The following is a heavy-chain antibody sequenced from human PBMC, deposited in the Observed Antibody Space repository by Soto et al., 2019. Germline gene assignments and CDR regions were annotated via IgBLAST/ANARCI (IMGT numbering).Heavy chain of an antibody. Sequence: PGGSLRLSCAASGFTFSSYGMHWVRQAPGKGLEWVAVIWFDGSNKFYADSVKGRFTISRDNSKNTVSLQMNSLRDEDSAAYYYATTGPYWGQGTPVTVSS. CDR3: ATTGPY. J-gene: IGHJ4*02. V-gene: IGHV3-33*01. CDR1: GFTFSSYG. CDR2: IWFDGSNK.